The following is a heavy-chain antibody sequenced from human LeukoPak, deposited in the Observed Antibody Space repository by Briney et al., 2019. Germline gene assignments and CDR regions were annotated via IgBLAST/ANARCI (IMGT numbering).Heavy chain of an antibody. D-gene: IGHD6-19*01. J-gene: IGHJ3*02. CDR2: ITGSGSGI. CDR3: SEEGRYSSGWYGGYGI. CDR1: EFTFSSYS. Sequence: PGGSLGLSCAASEFTFSSYSMNWVRQAPGKGLQWVSYITGSGSGIHYADSVKGRFTISRDNAKNTLYLQMNSLETEDTGVYYCSEEGRYSSGWYGGYGIWGQGTMVTVSS. V-gene: IGHV3-48*01.